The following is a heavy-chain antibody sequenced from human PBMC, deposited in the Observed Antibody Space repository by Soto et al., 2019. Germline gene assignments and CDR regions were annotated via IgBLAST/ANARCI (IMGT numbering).Heavy chain of an antibody. J-gene: IGHJ4*02. CDR3: ARDLGTGTDY. Sequence: TLSLTCAVSGDSITSNNLWSWVRQAPGKGLEWIGEIYHSGATTYNPSLKNRATISVDPSKNHFSLKLTSVTAADTAVYFCARDLGTGTDYWGRGTLVTVSS. CDR1: GDSITSNNL. V-gene: IGHV4-4*01. D-gene: IGHD1-1*01. CDR2: IYHSGAT.